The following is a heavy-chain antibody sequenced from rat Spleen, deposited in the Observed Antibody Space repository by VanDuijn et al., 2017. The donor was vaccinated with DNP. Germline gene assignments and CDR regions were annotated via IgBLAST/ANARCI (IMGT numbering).Heavy chain of an antibody. V-gene: IGHV1-43*01. CDR1: GYTFTTYY. CDR3: ARSGTYAMDA. CDR2: INTDSGGT. D-gene: IGHD4-3*01. J-gene: IGHJ4*01. Sequence: QVQLRQSGAEPAKPGSSVKISCKASGYTFTTYYIGWIKQTTRQGLEYIGYINTDSGGTNYNEKFKGRATLTVDKSSSSAFMQLSSLTPDDSAVYYCARSGTYAMDAWGQGISVTVSS.